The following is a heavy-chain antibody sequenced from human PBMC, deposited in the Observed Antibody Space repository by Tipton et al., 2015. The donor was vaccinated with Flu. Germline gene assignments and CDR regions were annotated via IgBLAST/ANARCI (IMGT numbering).Heavy chain of an antibody. Sequence: SLRLSCAASGFTFSSYWMSWVRQAPGKGLEWVANIKQDGSDKYYVDSVKGRFTISRDNAKNSLYLQMNSLRAEDTAVYYCATLTGDDYWGQGVLVTVSS. CDR2: IKQDGSDK. J-gene: IGHJ4*02. V-gene: IGHV3-7*01. CDR1: GFTFSSYW. CDR3: ATLTGDDY. D-gene: IGHD7-27*01.